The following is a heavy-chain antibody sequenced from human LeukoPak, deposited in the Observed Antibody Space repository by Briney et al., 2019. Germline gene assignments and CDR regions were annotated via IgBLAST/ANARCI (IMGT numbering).Heavy chain of an antibody. V-gene: IGHV3-33*01. CDR1: GFTFSSYG. CDR2: IWYDGSNK. D-gene: IGHD3-9*01. Sequence: PGRSLRLSCAASGFTFSSYGMHWVRQAPGKGLEWVAVIWYDGSNKYYADSVKGRFTISRDNSKNTLYLQMNSLRAEDTAVYYCARVLSLTPSYYYYGMDVWGQGTTVTVSS. J-gene: IGHJ6*02. CDR3: ARVLSLTPSYYYYGMDV.